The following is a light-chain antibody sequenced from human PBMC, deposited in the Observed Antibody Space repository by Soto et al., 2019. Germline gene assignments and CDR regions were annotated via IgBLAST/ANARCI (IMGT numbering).Light chain of an antibody. CDR2: STS. V-gene: IGKV3-20*01. J-gene: IGKJ1*01. Sequence: IVLTQSPGTLSLSPGERATLSCRASQSVGDTYLAWYQQKPGQAPRLLMYSTSIRATGIPDRFSGSGSGTDFTLTISRLDPEDFAVYYCQQYNNWPRTFGQGTKVDIK. CDR1: QSVGDTY. CDR3: QQYNNWPRT.